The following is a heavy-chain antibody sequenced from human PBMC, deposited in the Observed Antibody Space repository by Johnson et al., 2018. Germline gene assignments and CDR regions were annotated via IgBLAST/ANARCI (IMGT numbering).Heavy chain of an antibody. D-gene: IGHD3-10*01. CDR1: GFTFSSYS. CDR3: AKDKEYYYGSGSMEYFQH. J-gene: IGHJ1*01. V-gene: IGHV3-23*04. CDR2: ISGSGGRT. Sequence: VQLVESGGGLVQPGGSLRLSCAASGFTFSSYSMNWVRQAPGKGREWVSYISGSGGRTYYADYVKGRFTISRDNSKNTLYLQMNSLRAEDTAVYYCAKDKEYYYGSGSMEYFQHWGQGTLVTVSS.